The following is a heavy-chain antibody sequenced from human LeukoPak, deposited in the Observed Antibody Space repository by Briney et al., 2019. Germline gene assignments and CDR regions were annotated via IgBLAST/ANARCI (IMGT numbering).Heavy chain of an antibody. CDR2: INHSGST. V-gene: IGHV4-34*01. CDR1: GGSFSGYY. J-gene: IGHJ3*02. CDR3: ARGRYYYDSSGADAFDI. Sequence: PSETLSLTCTVYGGSFSGYYWSWIRQPPGKGLEWIGEINHSGSTNYNPSLKSRVTISVDTSKNQFSLKLSSVTAADTAVYYCARGRYYYDSSGADAFDIWGQGTMVTVSS. D-gene: IGHD3-22*01.